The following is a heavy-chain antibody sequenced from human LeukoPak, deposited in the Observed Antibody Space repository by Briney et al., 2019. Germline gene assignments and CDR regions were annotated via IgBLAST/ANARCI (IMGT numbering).Heavy chain of an antibody. Sequence: SQTLSLTCAISGDSVSSNSVTWNWIRQSPSRGLEWLGRTYYRSTWYNDYAVSVRGRITVNPDTSKNQFSLHLNSVTPEDTAVYYCARRLTQYDCFDLWGQGILVTVSS. CDR3: ARRLTQYDCFDL. D-gene: IGHD2-2*01. CDR1: GDSVSSNSVT. J-gene: IGHJ5*02. V-gene: IGHV6-1*01. CDR2: TYYRSTWYN.